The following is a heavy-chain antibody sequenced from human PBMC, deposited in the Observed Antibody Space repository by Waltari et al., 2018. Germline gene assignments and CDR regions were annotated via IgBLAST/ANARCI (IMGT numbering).Heavy chain of an antibody. CDR3: ARTRSGSYGEAPRFDY. D-gene: IGHD1-26*01. CDR1: GGSISSYY. V-gene: IGHV4-59*01. Sequence: QVQLQESGPGLVKPSETLSLTCTVSGGSISSYYWSWIRQPPGKGLEWIGYIYYSGSPNSNPSIKSRVTISVDTSKNQFSLKLSSVTAADTAVYYCARTRSGSYGEAPRFDYWGQGTLVTVSS. CDR2: IYYSGSP. J-gene: IGHJ4*02.